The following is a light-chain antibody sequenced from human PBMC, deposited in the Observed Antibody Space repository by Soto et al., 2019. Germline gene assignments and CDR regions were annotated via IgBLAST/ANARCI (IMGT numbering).Light chain of an antibody. CDR1: QSISNH. V-gene: IGKV1-39*01. Sequence: DIQMTQSPSSLSASVEDRVIITCRASQSISNHLNWYQQKPGKAPKLLIFAASSLQSGVPSRFSGRRSGPDFTLTVSSLQPEDFATYYCEQSYSSPPAVGQGTKVDNK. CDR2: AAS. J-gene: IGKJ1*01. CDR3: EQSYSSPPA.